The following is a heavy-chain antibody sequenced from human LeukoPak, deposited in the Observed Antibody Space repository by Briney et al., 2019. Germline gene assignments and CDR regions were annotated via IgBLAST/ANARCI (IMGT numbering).Heavy chain of an antibody. CDR3: ARRSDDYDSSAYYH. J-gene: IGHJ4*02. Sequence: GASVKVSCKTSGYTFTSYDLNWVRQATGQGLEWMGWVNPNSGNTGYAQKFLGRVTMTMDPSISTAYMELSSLRSEDTAVYYCARRSDDYDSSAYYHWGQGTLVTVSS. CDR2: VNPNSGNT. CDR1: GYTFTSYD. D-gene: IGHD3-22*01. V-gene: IGHV1-8*01.